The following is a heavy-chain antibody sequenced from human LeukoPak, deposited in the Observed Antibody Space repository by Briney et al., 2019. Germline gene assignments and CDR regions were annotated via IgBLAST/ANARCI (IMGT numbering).Heavy chain of an antibody. Sequence: SETLSLTCAIYGGSFSGYYWSWIRQPPGKGLEWIGEIHHSGSTNYNPSLKSRVTISVDTSKNQFSLKLSSVTAADTAVYYCARHVDSGYAFMDVWGKGTTVTISS. CDR3: ARHVDSGYAFMDV. CDR1: GGSFSGYY. CDR2: IHHSGST. V-gene: IGHV4-34*01. J-gene: IGHJ6*03. D-gene: IGHD1-26*01.